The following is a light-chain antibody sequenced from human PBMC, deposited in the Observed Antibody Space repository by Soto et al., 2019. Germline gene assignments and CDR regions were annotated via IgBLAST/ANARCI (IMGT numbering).Light chain of an antibody. V-gene: IGKV1-5*03. CDR3: QQYNHYPWT. Sequence: DIQMTQSPSILSASVGDRVTITCRASQSIGNFLAWFQQKPGRAPELLVYMASILNSGVPSRFGGSGSGTEFTLTISGLPPDDFATYYCQQYNHYPWTFGQGAKVEI. J-gene: IGKJ1*01. CDR1: QSIGNF. CDR2: MAS.